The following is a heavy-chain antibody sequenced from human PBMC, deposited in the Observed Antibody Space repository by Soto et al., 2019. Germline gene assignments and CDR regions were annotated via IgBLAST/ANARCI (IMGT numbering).Heavy chain of an antibody. CDR2: INHSGST. D-gene: IGHD2-2*01. V-gene: IGHV4-34*01. CDR3: AGGPESRKYQLPQGDFDY. CDR1: GGSFSGYY. J-gene: IGHJ4*02. Sequence: SETLSLTCAVYGGSFSGYYWSWIRQPPGKGLEWIGEINHSGSTNYNPSLKSRVTISVDTSKNQFSLKLSSVTAADTALYYCAGGPESRKYQLPQGDFDYWGQGTLVTVSS.